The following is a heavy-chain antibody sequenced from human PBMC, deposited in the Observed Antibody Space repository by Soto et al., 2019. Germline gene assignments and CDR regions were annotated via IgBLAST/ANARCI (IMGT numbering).Heavy chain of an antibody. CDR3: AKDAISGDGIWLMDS. J-gene: IGHJ5*02. V-gene: IGHV3-23*01. CDR1: GFTFRNYA. D-gene: IGHD4-17*01. CDR2: LLRSGSSA. Sequence: GSLRLSCAASGFTFRNYAMTWARQAPGKGLEWVSSLLRSGSSAYYADSVRGRFTISSDTSANSLYLQMDNLRAEDTAIYYCAKDAISGDGIWLMDSWGQGTVVTVSS.